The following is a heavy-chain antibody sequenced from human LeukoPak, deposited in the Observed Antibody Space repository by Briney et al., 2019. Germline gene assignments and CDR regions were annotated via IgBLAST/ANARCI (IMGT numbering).Heavy chain of an antibody. CDR1: GFTFSSYA. CDR2: IWYDGSKK. V-gene: IGHV3-33*08. Sequence: GRSLRLSCAASGFTFSSYAMHWVRQAPGKGLEWVAVIWYDGSKKYYIDFVKGRFTISRDNSKNTLYLQMNSLRAEDTAVYYCARYFSHSSAWSEGGLDQWGQGTLVTVSS. D-gene: IGHD6-19*01. J-gene: IGHJ4*02. CDR3: ARYFSHSSAWSEGGLDQ.